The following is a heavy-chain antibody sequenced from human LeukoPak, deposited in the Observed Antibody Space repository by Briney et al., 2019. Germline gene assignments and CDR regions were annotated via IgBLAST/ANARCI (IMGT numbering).Heavy chain of an antibody. Sequence: GGSLRLSCAASGFTFSKYWMLWVRQAPGKGLESVSRINTDGTVTTYADSVKGRFTVSRENAMNSLYLQMDSLRAEDTAVYYCAKEGAYPIITYDSWGQGALVTVSS. CDR2: INTDGTVT. D-gene: IGHD3-10*01. CDR1: GFTFSKYW. J-gene: IGHJ5*01. V-gene: IGHV3-74*01. CDR3: AKEGAYPIITYDS.